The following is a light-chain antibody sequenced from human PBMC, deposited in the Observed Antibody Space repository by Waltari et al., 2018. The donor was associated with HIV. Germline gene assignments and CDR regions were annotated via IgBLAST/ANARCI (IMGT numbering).Light chain of an antibody. Sequence: DIVMTQSPLSLPVTPGAPAPVSCRSSQSLVHLCGYNYLDWYLQKPGQSPQVLIYLGSIRASGVPDRFSGSGSGTDFTLKISRVEAEDVGVYYCMQALETPYTFGQGTKLEIK. CDR1: QSLVHLCGYNY. V-gene: IGKV2-28*01. J-gene: IGKJ2*01. CDR3: MQALETPYT. CDR2: LGS.